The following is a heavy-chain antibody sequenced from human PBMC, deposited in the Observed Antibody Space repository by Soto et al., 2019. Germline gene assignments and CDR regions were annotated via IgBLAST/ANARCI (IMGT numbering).Heavy chain of an antibody. V-gene: IGHV4-34*01. CDR2: INHSGST. Sequence: QVQLQQWGAGLLKPSETLSLTCAVYGGSFSGYYWSWIRQPPGKGLEWIGEINHSGSTNYNPSLKSRVTISVDTSKNQFSLKLSSVTAADTAVYYCARRTTYCSGGSGLSDFDLWGQGTLVTVSS. CDR1: GGSFSGYY. CDR3: ARRTTYCSGGSGLSDFDL. D-gene: IGHD2-15*01. J-gene: IGHJ4*02.